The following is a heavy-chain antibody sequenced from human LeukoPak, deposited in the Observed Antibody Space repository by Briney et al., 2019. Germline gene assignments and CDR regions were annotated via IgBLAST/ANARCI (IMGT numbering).Heavy chain of an antibody. D-gene: IGHD3-16*01. CDR1: GFTFSSYS. CDR2: ISSSSSYI. J-gene: IGHJ4*02. V-gene: IGHV3-21*01. Sequence: PGGSLRLSCAASGFTFSSYSMNWVRQAPGKGLEWVSSISSSSSYIYYADSVEGRFTISRDNAKNSLYLQMNSLRAEDTAVYYCASAFWGNFEDYWGQGTLVTVSS. CDR3: ASAFWGNFEDY.